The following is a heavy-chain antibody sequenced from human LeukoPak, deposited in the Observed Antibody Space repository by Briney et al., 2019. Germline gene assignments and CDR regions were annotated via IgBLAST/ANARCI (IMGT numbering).Heavy chain of an antibody. J-gene: IGHJ4*02. Sequence: SETLSLPCPVSGSCLSYDYRWWLRQPPGKGLEWIGYIYYSGTTNYNPSLKSRATISVDTSKKQFALKLSAVTAADTAIYVCALLTDYFYSIWSGGIFYLWGQGTLVPVSS. V-gene: IGHV4-59*01. D-gene: IGHD3-22*01. CDR1: GSCLSYDY. CDR3: ALLTDYFYSIWSGGIFYL. CDR2: IYYSGTT.